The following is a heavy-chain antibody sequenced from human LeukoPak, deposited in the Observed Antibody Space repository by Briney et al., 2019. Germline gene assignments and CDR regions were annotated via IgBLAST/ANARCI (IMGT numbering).Heavy chain of an antibody. D-gene: IGHD2-15*01. CDR2: IYYSGNT. J-gene: IGHJ6*02. V-gene: IGHV4-39*01. CDR3: ASLGYCSGGSCRDDYYYYYGMDV. Sequence: SETLSLTCTVSGGSISSSSYYWGWIRQPPGKGLQWIGSIYYSGNTYYNPSLKSRVAISVDTSKNQFSLKLSSVTAADTAVCYCASLGYCSGGSCRDDYYYYYGMDVWGQGTTVTVSS. CDR1: GGSISSSSYY.